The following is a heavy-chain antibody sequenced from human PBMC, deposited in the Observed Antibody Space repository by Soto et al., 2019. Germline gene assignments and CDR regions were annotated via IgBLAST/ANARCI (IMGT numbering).Heavy chain of an antibody. CDR2: IYDGGNT. CDR1: DGYIRGRSYY. J-gene: IGHJ6*02. D-gene: IGHD3-3*01. CDR3: ATDLNYDTWSGDYYGMDV. Sequence: PSETMSLTCTVSDGYIRGRSYYRSWIRKHPGKGLEWIGSIYDGGNTYYNPSLKSRVTISVDTSKNQFSLRLNSVTAADTAVYYFATDLNYDTWSGDYYGMDVWGQGTTVTVSS. V-gene: IGHV4-39*01.